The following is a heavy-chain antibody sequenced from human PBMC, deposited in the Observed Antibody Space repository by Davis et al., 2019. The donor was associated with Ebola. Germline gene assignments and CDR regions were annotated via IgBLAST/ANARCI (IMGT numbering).Heavy chain of an antibody. Sequence: PGGSLRLSCATSGFPFSNYAMNWVRQAPGKGLEWVSGITGSGQRTYYADSVKCRFTISRDNSKSTLSLHMNSLRVEDTAVYYCAKDVDTMVRGVVVWGQGTLVTVSS. V-gene: IGHV3-23*01. J-gene: IGHJ4*02. CDR1: GFPFSNYA. D-gene: IGHD3-10*01. CDR2: ITGSGQRT. CDR3: AKDVDTMVRGVVV.